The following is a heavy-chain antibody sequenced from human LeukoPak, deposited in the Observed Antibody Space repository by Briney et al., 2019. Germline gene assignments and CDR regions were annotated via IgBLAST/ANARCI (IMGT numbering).Heavy chain of an antibody. CDR3: ARDRSRTGTTPAFDI. V-gene: IGHV1-8*01. Sequence: ASVKVSCKASGYTFTSYDIYWVRQASGHGLEWMGWMNPKSAHTGHAQRFQGRVTITTDESTSTAYMELSSLRSEDTAVYYCARDRSRTGTTPAFDIWGQGTMVTVSS. D-gene: IGHD1-7*01. J-gene: IGHJ3*02. CDR1: GYTFTSYD. CDR2: MNPKSAHT.